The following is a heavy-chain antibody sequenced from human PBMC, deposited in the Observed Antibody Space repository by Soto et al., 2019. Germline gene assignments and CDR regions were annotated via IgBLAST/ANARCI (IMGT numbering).Heavy chain of an antibody. Sequence: EVQLLESGGGLVQPGRSLRLSCVASGVTFTTNAMDWVRQAPGKGLEWVSFISGDDGSGNYADSVKGRFTISRDNSKNPLYLQMNSLRAEDTAIYYCVKEASGWKSRGSFDLWGRGTMVTVSS. CDR1: GVTFTTNA. J-gene: IGHJ3*01. CDR2: ISGDDGSG. V-gene: IGHV3-23*01. CDR3: VKEASGWKSRGSFDL. D-gene: IGHD6-19*01.